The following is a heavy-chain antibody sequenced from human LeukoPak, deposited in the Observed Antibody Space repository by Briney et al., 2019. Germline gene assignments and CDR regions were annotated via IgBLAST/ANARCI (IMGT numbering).Heavy chain of an antibody. D-gene: IGHD1-20*01. V-gene: IGHV3-21*01. J-gene: IGHJ4*02. CDR1: GFTFSVYM. CDR2: ISTSSSHI. Sequence: GGSLRLSCTASGFTFSVYMMNWVRQAPGKGLERVSSISTSSSHIYYAESLRGRFTVSRDNAEISLYLQMNNLTAGDTAVYYCARDDNWNDKAFDLWGQGTLVTVSS. CDR3: ARDDNWNDKAFDL.